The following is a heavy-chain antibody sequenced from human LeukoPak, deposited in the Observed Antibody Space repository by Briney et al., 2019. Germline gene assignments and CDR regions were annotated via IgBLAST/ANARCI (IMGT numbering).Heavy chain of an antibody. CDR2: ISSNGGST. CDR1: GFTFSSYA. Sequence: PGGSLRLSCAASGFTFSSYAMHWVRQAPGKGLEYVSAISSNGGSTYYANSVKSRLTISRDNSENTLYLQMGSLRAEDMAVYYCARGGSGSYYSLIDYWGQGTLVTVSS. D-gene: IGHD3-10*01. J-gene: IGHJ4*02. V-gene: IGHV3-64*01. CDR3: ARGGSGSYYSLIDY.